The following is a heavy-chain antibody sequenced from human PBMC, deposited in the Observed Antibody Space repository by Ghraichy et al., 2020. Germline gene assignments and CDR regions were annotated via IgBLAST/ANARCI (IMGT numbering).Heavy chain of an antibody. J-gene: IGHJ4*02. Sequence: SETLSLTCTVSGGSISSSSYYWGWIRQPPGKGLEWIGSIYYIGSTYYNPSLKSRVTISVDTSKNQFSLKLSSVTAADTAVYYCASPLLWFGELTYYFDYWGQGTLVTVSS. D-gene: IGHD3-10*01. CDR2: IYYIGST. V-gene: IGHV4-39*01. CDR1: GGSISSSSYY. CDR3: ASPLLWFGELTYYFDY.